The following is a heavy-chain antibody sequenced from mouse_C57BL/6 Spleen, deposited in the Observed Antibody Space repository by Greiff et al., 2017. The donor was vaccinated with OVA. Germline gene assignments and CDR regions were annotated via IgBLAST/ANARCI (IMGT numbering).Heavy chain of an antibody. J-gene: IGHJ1*03. D-gene: IGHD1-1*01. CDR3: ARDYGSSYGYFDV. V-gene: IGHV5-16*01. Sequence: EVKLVESAGGLVQPGSSMKLSCTASGFTFSDYYMAWVRQVPEKGLEWVANINYDGSSTYYLDSLKSRFIISRDNAKNILYLQMSSLKSEDTATYYCARDYGSSYGYFDVWGTGTTVTVSS. CDR1: GFTFSDYY. CDR2: INYDGSST.